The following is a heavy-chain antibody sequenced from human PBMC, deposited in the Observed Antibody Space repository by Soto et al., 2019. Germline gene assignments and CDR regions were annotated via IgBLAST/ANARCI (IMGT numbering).Heavy chain of an antibody. D-gene: IGHD5-12*01. J-gene: IGHJ4*02. Sequence: PSETLSLTCTVSGGSISSGYYYWSWIRQPPGKGLEWIGYIYYSGSTYYNPSLKSRVTISVDTSKNQFSLKLSSVTAADTAVYYCARTTITLPFDYWGQGTLVTVSS. CDR1: GGSISSGYYY. CDR2: IYYSGST. CDR3: ARTTITLPFDY. V-gene: IGHV4-30-4*01.